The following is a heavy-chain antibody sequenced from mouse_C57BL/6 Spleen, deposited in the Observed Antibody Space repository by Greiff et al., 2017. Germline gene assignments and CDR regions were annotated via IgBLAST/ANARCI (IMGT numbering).Heavy chain of an antibody. Sequence: QVQLQQPGAELVKPGASVKLSCKASGYTFTSYWMHWVKQRPGQGLEWIGMIHPNSGSTNYNEKFKSKATLTVDKSSSTAYMQLSSLTSEDSAVYYCARPPFITTVVADYVMDYWGQGTSVTVSS. CDR2: IHPNSGST. D-gene: IGHD1-1*01. J-gene: IGHJ4*01. CDR1: GYTFTSYW. CDR3: ARPPFITTVVADYVMDY. V-gene: IGHV1-64*01.